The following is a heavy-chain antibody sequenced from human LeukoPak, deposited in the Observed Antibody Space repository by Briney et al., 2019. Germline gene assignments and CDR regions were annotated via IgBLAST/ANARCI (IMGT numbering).Heavy chain of an antibody. D-gene: IGHD3-22*01. Sequence: GGSLRLSCAASGFTFSSYAMSGFRQAPGKGLEWVSAISGSGGSTYYADSVKGRFTISRDNSRNSLSLQMKSLRSEDTASYYCVKDVLYYYDYSGSYYSGNFDYWGQGNLVTASS. V-gene: IGHV3-23*01. J-gene: IGHJ4*02. CDR2: ISGSGGST. CDR1: GFTFSSYA. CDR3: VKDVLYYYDYSGSYYSGNFDY.